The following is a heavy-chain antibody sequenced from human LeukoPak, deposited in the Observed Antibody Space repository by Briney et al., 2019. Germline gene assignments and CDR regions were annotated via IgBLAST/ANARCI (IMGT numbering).Heavy chain of an antibody. V-gene: IGHV1-46*01. CDR1: GYTFTSYY. J-gene: IGHJ4*02. CDR3: ARAPNHYYDSSGYRFDY. CDR2: INPSGGST. Sequence: ASVKVSCTASGYTFTSYYMHGVRQAPGQGLEWMGIINPSGGSTSYAQKFQGRVTMTRDASTSTVYMELSSLRSEDTAVYYCARAPNHYYDSSGYRFDYWGQGTLVTVSS. D-gene: IGHD3-22*01.